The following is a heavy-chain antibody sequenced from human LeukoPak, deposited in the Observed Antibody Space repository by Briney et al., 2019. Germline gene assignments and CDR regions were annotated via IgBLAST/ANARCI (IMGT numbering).Heavy chain of an antibody. D-gene: IGHD3-22*01. V-gene: IGHV3-11*01. Sequence: GGALRLSRAAPGFTFSDYYISWIRQAPGEGLGGVLYISSSGSTIYYADSVKGRFTISRDNAKNSLYLQMNSLRAEDTAVYYCARGPPLATMIVVYWGQGTLVTVSS. CDR1: GFTFSDYY. CDR2: ISSSGSTI. CDR3: ARGPPLATMIVVY. J-gene: IGHJ4*02.